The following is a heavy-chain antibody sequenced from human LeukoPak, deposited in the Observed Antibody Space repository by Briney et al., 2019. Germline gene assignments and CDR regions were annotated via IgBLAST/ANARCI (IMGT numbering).Heavy chain of an antibody. CDR1: GGSFSGYY. CDR3: ARGVYPDYYDSSGYYYGSLAFDY. CDR2: INHSGST. V-gene: IGHV4-34*01. Sequence: PSETLSLTCAVYGGSFSGYYWSWIRQPPGKGLEWIGEINHSGSTNYNPSLKSRVTISVDTSKNQFSLKLSSVTAADTAVYYCARGVYPDYYDSSGYYYGSLAFDYWGQGILVTVSS. J-gene: IGHJ4*02. D-gene: IGHD3-22*01.